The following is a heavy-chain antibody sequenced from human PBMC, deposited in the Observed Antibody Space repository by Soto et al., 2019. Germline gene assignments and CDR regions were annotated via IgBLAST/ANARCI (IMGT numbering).Heavy chain of an antibody. CDR1: GFSFDDYA. CDR3: AKDSFGGIIVLPGY. V-gene: IGHV3-9*01. CDR2: ISWNTGSI. Sequence: EVQLVESGGGLVQPGRSLRLSCAASGFSFDDYAMHWARQTPGKGLEWVSGISWNTGSIGYADSVKGRFTISRDNAKNSLYLQMNSLRAEDTALYYCAKDSFGGIIVLPGYWGQGTLVTVSS. J-gene: IGHJ4*02. D-gene: IGHD3-16*02.